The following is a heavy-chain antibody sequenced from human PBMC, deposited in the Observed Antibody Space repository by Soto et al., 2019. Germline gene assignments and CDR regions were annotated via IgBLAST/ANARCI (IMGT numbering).Heavy chain of an antibody. Sequence: ASVKVSCKASGYTFTSYGISWVRQAPGQGLEWMGWISAYNGNTNYAQKLQGRVTMTTDTSTSTAYMELRSLGSDDTAVYYCARDRSQNERWLQVIHRRYYYHYGMDGWGKGTTVPVAS. CDR2: ISAYNGNT. J-gene: IGHJ6*04. V-gene: IGHV1-18*01. CDR1: GYTFTSYG. CDR3: ARDRSQNERWLQVIHRRYYYHYGMDG. D-gene: IGHD5-12*01.